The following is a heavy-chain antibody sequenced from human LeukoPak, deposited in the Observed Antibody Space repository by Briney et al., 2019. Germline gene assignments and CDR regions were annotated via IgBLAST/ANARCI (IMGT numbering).Heavy chain of an antibody. CDR2: IYTSGST. D-gene: IGHD1-26*01. Sequence: SETLSLTCAVSGGSISSGSYYWSWIRQPAGKGLEWIGRIYTSGSTNYNPSLESRVTISVDTSKNQFSLKLSSVTAADTAVYYCARGGASFGYWGQGTLVTVSS. J-gene: IGHJ4*02. CDR3: ARGGASFGY. V-gene: IGHV4-61*02. CDR1: GGSISSGSYY.